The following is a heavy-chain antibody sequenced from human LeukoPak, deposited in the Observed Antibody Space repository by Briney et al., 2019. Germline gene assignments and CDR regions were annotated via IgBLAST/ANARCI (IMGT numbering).Heavy chain of an antibody. CDR3: AAVPAAMGGWFDP. CDR1: GGSISSYY. V-gene: IGHV4-59*01. CDR2: IYYSGST. Sequence: SETLSLTCTVSGGSISSYYWSWIRQPPGKGLEWIGYIYYSGSTNYNPSLKSRVTISVDTSKNQFSLKLSSVTAADTAVYYCAAVPAAMGGWFDPWGQGTLATVSS. J-gene: IGHJ5*02. D-gene: IGHD2-2*01.